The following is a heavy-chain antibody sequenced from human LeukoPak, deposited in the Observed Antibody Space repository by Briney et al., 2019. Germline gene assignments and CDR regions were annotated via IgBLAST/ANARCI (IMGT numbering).Heavy chain of an antibody. CDR2: INTDGSST. CDR1: GFTFSSYW. V-gene: IGHV3-74*01. J-gene: IGHJ4*02. D-gene: IGHD4-17*01. CDR3: ARASSAYGEYFDY. Sequence: GGSLRLSCAASGFTFSSYWMHWVRQAPGKGLVGVSRINTDGSSTSYADSVKGRFTVSRDNAKNTLYLQMNSLRAEDTAVYYCARASSAYGEYFDYWGQGTLVTVSS.